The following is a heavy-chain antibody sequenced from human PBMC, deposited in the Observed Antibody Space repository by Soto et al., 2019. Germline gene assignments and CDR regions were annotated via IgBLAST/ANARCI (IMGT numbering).Heavy chain of an antibody. CDR1: GYTFTSYD. V-gene: IGHV1-8*01. CDR2: MNPNSGNT. CDR3: ARDKVGRVDC. Sequence: QVQLVQSGAEVKKPGASVKVSCKASGYTFTSYDINWVRQATGQGLEWMGWMNPNSGNTGYAQKFQGRVTMTRTTSIRTAHMGLSSLGSEDTAVYYCARDKVGRVDCWGQGTLVTVSS. J-gene: IGHJ4*02. D-gene: IGHD3-10*01.